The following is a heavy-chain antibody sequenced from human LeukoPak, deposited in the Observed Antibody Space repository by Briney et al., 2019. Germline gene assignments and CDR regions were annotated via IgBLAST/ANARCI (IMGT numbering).Heavy chain of an antibody. D-gene: IGHD3-3*02. J-gene: IGHJ4*02. CDR3: ATSRQVLLPFES. CDR1: GFTFDDYG. V-gene: IGHV3-20*04. Sequence: PGGSLRLSCAASGFTFDDYGMNWVRQVPGKGLEWVSGLNWSGSSTGYADSVKGRFTISRDNSKSILSLQMNSLRAEDTAIYSCATSRQVLLPFESWGRGTLVTVSS. CDR2: LNWSGSST.